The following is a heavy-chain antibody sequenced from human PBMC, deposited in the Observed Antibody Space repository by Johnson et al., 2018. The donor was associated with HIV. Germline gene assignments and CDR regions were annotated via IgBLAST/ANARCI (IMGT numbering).Heavy chain of an antibody. CDR3: VRDQGSGWPTNAFDI. CDR1: GFTFSSYA. J-gene: IGHJ3*02. CDR2: ISYDGSNK. V-gene: IGHV3-30-3*01. D-gene: IGHD6-19*01. Sequence: QVQLVESGGGLVKPGGSLRLSCAASGFTFSSYALHWVRQAPGKGLQWVAVISYDGSNKYYADFVKGRFIISRDNSKNMTNLQMNGLSGEDTADYYCVRDQGSGWPTNAFDIWGQGTMVTVSS.